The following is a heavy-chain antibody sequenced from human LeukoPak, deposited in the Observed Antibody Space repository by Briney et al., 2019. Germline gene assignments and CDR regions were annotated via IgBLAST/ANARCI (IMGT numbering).Heavy chain of an antibody. CDR1: GGSISSSSYY. Sequence: SETLSLTCTVSGGSISSSSYYWGWIRQPPGKGLEWIGSIYYSGSTYYNPSLKSRVTISVDTSKNKFSLKLDSVTAADTAVYYCARPAYRGSYYDAFDIWGQGTMVTVSS. V-gene: IGHV4-39*01. D-gene: IGHD1-26*01. CDR2: IYYSGST. CDR3: ARPAYRGSYYDAFDI. J-gene: IGHJ3*02.